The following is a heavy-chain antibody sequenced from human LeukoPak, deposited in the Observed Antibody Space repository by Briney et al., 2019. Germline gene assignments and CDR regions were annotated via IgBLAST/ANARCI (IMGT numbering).Heavy chain of an antibody. CDR2: IKSKTDGGTT. V-gene: IGHV3-15*05. D-gene: IGHD6-19*01. J-gene: IGHJ3*02. CDR3: AREYSSGWYAFDI. Sequence: GGSLRLSCAASGFTFSNAWMSWVRQAPGKGLEWVGRIKSKTDGGTTDYAAPVKGRFTISRDDSKNTLYLQMNSLRAEDTAVYYCAREYSSGWYAFDIWGQGTMVTVSS. CDR1: GFTFSNAW.